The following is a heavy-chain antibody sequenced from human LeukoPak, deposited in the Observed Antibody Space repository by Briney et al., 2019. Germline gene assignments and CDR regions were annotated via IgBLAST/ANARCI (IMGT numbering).Heavy chain of an antibody. J-gene: IGHJ3*02. CDR3: ARDHGTTVTTSIHRRSPDAFDI. CDR1: GFTFSTYS. D-gene: IGHD4-17*01. Sequence: GGSLRLSCVASGFTFSTYSMNWVRQAPGKGLEWVSSISSSSYIYYAGSVKGRFTISRDNAKKSLYLQMNSLRAEDTAVYYCARDHGTTVTTSIHRRSPDAFDIWGQGTMVTVSS. V-gene: IGHV3-21*01. CDR2: ISSSSYI.